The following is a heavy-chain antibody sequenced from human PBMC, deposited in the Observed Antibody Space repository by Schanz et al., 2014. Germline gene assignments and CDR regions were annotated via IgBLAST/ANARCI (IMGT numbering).Heavy chain of an antibody. CDR1: GFTFSNFA. CDR3: ARVPRRVTTRGGGSRYYFDY. CDR2: ISHDGSIQ. J-gene: IGHJ4*02. V-gene: IGHV3-30*04. Sequence: VQLVESGGGLLQPGGSLRLSCAASGFTFSNFAMHWVRQAPGKGLEWVTIISHDGSIQYGADSVKGRFTLSRDNSKNTMDLQMNSLRPEDTAVYYCARVPRRVTTRGGGSRYYFDYWGQGTLVTVSS. D-gene: IGHD4-17*01.